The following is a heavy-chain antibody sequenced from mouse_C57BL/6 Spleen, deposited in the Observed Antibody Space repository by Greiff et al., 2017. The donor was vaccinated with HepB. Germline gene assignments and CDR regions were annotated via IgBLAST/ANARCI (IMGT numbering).Heavy chain of an antibody. CDR1: GYAFSSSW. J-gene: IGHJ3*01. Sequence: VQLQQSGPELVKPGASVKISCKASGYAFSSSWMNWVKQRPGKGLEWIGRIYPGDGDTNYNGKFKGKATLTADKSSSTAYMQRSSLTSEDSAVYFGATGGGVYYDPYGAYWGEGTLVTGSA. D-gene: IGHD2-4*01. CDR3: ATGGGVYYDPYGAY. V-gene: IGHV1-82*01. CDR2: IYPGDGDT.